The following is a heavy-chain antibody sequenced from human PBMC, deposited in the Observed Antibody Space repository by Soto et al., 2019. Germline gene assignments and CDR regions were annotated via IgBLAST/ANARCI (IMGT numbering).Heavy chain of an antibody. V-gene: IGHV1-24*01. J-gene: IGHJ6*02. CDR3: ATRRDNLRSGHYYYGMDV. CDR2: FDPEDGET. CDR1: GYTLTELS. D-gene: IGHD3-3*01. Sequence: QVQLVQSGAEVKKPGASVKVSCKVSGYTLTELSMHWVRQAPGKGLEWMGGFDPEDGETIYAQKFQGRVTMTEDTXTXPXXRELSSLRSEDTAVYYCATRRDNLRSGHYYYGMDVWGQGTTVTVSS.